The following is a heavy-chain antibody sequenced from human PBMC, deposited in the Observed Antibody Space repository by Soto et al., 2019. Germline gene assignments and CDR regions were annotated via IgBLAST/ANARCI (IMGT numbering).Heavy chain of an antibody. D-gene: IGHD1-20*01. Sequence: PGGSLRLSCAASGFTFSNAWINWVRQAPGKGLEWVGRIKSKTDGGTTDFAASVKGRFAISRDDSKNMVYLQMNSLKTEDTAVYYCTTDYHITVVIIRFDYWGHGTLVTVSS. V-gene: IGHV3-15*07. J-gene: IGHJ4*01. CDR3: TTDYHITVVIIRFDY. CDR1: GFTFSNAW. CDR2: IKSKTDGGTT.